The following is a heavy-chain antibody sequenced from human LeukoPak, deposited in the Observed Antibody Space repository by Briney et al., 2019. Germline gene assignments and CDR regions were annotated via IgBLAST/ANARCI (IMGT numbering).Heavy chain of an antibody. J-gene: IGHJ4*02. V-gene: IGHV3-23*01. CDR2: ISGSADNT. CDR3: AKERESYFEFDL. Sequence: PGGSLRLSCVASGFTFSSYWMTWVRQAPGKGLEWVSAISGSADNTYYVDSVKGRFTISRDNSRNTLYLQMNSLRAEDTAIYYCAKERESYFEFDLWGQGTLVTVSS. D-gene: IGHD1-26*01. CDR1: GFTFSSYW.